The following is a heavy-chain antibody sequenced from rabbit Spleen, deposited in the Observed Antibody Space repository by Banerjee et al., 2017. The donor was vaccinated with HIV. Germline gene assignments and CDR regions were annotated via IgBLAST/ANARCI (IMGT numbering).Heavy chain of an antibody. V-gene: IGHV1S45*01. CDR2: INIVTGRS. CDR1: GFSFSSNYW. Sequence: QEQLEESGGDLVKPEGSLTLTCTASGFSFSSNYWICWVRQAPGKGLEWIGCINIVTGRSVYASWAKGRFTMSRTSSTTVTLQMTSLTAADTATYFCARDLVAAIGWNFGLWGPGTLVTVS. CDR3: ARDLVAAIGWNFGL. J-gene: IGHJ4*01. D-gene: IGHD5-1*01.